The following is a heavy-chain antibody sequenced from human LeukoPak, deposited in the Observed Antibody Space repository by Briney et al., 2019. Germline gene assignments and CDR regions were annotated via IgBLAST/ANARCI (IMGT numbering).Heavy chain of an antibody. CDR1: GGTFSSYA. J-gene: IGHJ4*02. CDR2: IIPIFGTA. V-gene: IGHV1-69*01. D-gene: IGHD6-13*01. CDR3: ARDFSSWYERPHTGFDY. Sequence: SVKVSCTASGGTFSSYAISWVRQAPGQGLEWMGGIIPIFGTANYAQKFQGRVTITADESTSTAYMELSSLRSEDTAVYYCARDFSSWYERPHTGFDYWGQGTLVTVST.